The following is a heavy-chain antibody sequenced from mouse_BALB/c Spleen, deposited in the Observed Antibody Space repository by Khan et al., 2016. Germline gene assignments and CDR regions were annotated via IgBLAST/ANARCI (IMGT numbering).Heavy chain of an antibody. D-gene: IGHD2-1*01. Sequence: VQLQQSGAELVKPGASVKLSCAASGFNIKDTYMNWVKQRPEQGLEWIGRIDPVNGETKYDPKFQGKATLTADTSSNTAYLQLSSLTSEDTAVYYCIRRDYYGNQFAYWGQGTLVTVSA. CDR1: GFNIKDTY. CDR2: IDPVNGET. V-gene: IGHV14-3*02. J-gene: IGHJ3*01. CDR3: IRRDYYGNQFAY.